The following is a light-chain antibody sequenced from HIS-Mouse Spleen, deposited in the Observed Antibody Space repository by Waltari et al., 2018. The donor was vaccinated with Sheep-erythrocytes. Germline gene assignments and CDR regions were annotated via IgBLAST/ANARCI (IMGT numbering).Light chain of an antibody. Sequence: DIVMTQSPDSLAVSLGERATINCKSSQSVLYSSNHKNYLAWYQPKPGQPPKLLIYWASTREAGVPDRFSGSGSGTDFTLTISSLQAEDVAVYYCQQYYSTLTFGGGTKVEIK. CDR2: WAS. J-gene: IGKJ4*01. CDR3: QQYYSTLT. V-gene: IGKV4-1*01. CDR1: QSVLYSSNHKNY.